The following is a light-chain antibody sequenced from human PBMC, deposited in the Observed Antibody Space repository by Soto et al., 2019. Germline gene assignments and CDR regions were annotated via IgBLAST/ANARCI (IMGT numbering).Light chain of an antibody. CDR2: GAS. CDR3: QQYAGPTTT. Sequence: EIVWTQSPATVSLSPGDRATLSCRASQTVSNNYLAWCQKKPGQAPRVIMYGASRRATGIPDRFSGGGSGTDFNLTISRLETEDFAVYLCQQYAGPTTTFGQGTRLEIK. V-gene: IGKV3-20*01. CDR1: QTVSNNY. J-gene: IGKJ5*01.